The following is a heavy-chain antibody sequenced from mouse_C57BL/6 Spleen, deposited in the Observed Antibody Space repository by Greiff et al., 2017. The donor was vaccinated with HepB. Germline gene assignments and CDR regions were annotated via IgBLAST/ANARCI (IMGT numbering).Heavy chain of an antibody. CDR3: AREANYYGSPAWFAY. CDR2: INPNNGGT. Sequence: EVQLQQSGPELVKPGASVKIPCKASGYTFTDYNMDWVKQSHGKSLEWIGDINPNNGGTIYNQKFKGKATLTVDKSSSTAYMELRSLTSEDTAVYYCAREANYYGSPAWFAYWGQGTLVTVSA. V-gene: IGHV1-18*01. J-gene: IGHJ3*01. CDR1: GYTFTDYN. D-gene: IGHD1-1*01.